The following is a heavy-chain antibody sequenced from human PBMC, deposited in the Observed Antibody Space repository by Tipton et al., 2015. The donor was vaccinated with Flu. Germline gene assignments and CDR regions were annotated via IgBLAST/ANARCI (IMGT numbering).Heavy chain of an antibody. V-gene: IGHV4-34*01. CDR3: ARGLGVVVAVAFDI. CDR1: GGSFSGYY. D-gene: IGHD2-15*01. Sequence: TLSLTCAVYGGSFSGYYWSWIRQPPGKGLEWIGEINHSGSTNYNPSLKSRVTISVDTSKNQFSLKLSSVTAADTAVYYCARGLGVVVAVAFDIWGQGTMVTLS. J-gene: IGHJ3*02. CDR2: INHSGST.